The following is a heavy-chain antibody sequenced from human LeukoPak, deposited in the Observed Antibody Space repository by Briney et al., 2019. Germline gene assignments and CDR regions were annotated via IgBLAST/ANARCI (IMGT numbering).Heavy chain of an antibody. CDR1: GGTFSSYA. J-gene: IGHJ4*02. CDR2: IIPIFGTA. D-gene: IGHD5-12*01. CDR3: ARDIPTGYSGYDFSY. V-gene: IGHV1-69*13. Sequence: SVKVSCKASGGTFSSYAISWVRQAPGQGLEWMGGIIPIFGTANYAQKFQGRITITADESTSTAYMELSSLRSEDTAVYYCARDIPTGYSGYDFSYWGQGTLVTISS.